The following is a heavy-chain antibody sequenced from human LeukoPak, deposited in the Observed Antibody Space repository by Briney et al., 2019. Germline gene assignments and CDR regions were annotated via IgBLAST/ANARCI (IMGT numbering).Heavy chain of an antibody. Sequence: SSETLSLTCAVYGGSFSGYYWSWIRQPAGKGLEWIGLIYSSGSTSYNPSLKSRVTMSVDTSKKRFSLRLSSVTAADTAVYYCARTPIYYFDNSGYYNWGQGTLVTVSS. J-gene: IGHJ4*02. V-gene: IGHV4-59*10. D-gene: IGHD3-22*01. CDR2: IYSSGST. CDR1: GGSFSGYY. CDR3: ARTPIYYFDNSGYYN.